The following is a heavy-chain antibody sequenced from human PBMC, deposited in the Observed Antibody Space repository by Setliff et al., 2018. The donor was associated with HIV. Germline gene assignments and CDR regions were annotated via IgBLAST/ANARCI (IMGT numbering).Heavy chain of an antibody. CDR3: ARGGTYYYTSGNYMSLTNNYFDP. Sequence: ASVKVSCKASGYTFTDYNIHWVRQAPGQGLEWMGWINPKSGGTNYVQNFQGRVSMIRDTSITTAYMELNRLRSDDTAVYYCARGGTYYYTSGNYMSLTNNYFDPWGQGTLGTVSS. V-gene: IGHV1-2*02. D-gene: IGHD3-10*01. CDR1: GYTFTDYN. J-gene: IGHJ5*02. CDR2: INPKSGGT.